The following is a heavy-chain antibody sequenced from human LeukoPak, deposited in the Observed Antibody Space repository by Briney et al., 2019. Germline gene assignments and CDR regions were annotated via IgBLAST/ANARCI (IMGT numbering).Heavy chain of an antibody. CDR1: GGSISSSSYY. D-gene: IGHD3-22*01. V-gene: IGHV4-39*07. CDR2: IYYSGST. J-gene: IGHJ4*02. Sequence: SETLSLTCTVSGGSISSSSYYWGWIRQPPGKGLEWIGSIYYSGSTYYNPSLKSRVTISVDTSKNQFSLKLSSVTAADTAVYYCASQNPYSSGYFRYFDYWGQGTLVTVSS. CDR3: ASQNPYSSGYFRYFDY.